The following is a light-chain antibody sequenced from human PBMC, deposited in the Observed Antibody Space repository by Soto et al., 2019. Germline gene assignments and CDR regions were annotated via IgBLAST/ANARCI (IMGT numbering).Light chain of an antibody. Sequence: QSALIQPRSVSGSPGQSVTISCTGSSSDIGAYNYVSWYQQPPGKAPKLLIFDVTERPSGVPDRFSGSKSGNTASLTISGLQAEDESDYYCCSYAGSYTYVFGSGTKVTVL. J-gene: IGLJ1*01. V-gene: IGLV2-11*01. CDR3: CSYAGSYTYV. CDR2: DVT. CDR1: SSDIGAYNY.